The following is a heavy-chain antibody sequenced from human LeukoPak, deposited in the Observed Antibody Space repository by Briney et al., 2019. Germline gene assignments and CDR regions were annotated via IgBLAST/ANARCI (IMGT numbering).Heavy chain of an antibody. V-gene: IGHV3-30*02. J-gene: IGHJ4*02. CDR1: ESTFTRYD. D-gene: IGHD1-26*01. CDR3: ARDQVSGHGFDY. Sequence: GGSLRLSCVASESTFTRYDMHWVRQAPGKGLEWLAFVRFDGRETFYADSVNGRFTISRDNSKNSLYLQMNSLRAEDTAVYYCARDQVSGHGFDYWGQGTLVTVSS. CDR2: VRFDGRET.